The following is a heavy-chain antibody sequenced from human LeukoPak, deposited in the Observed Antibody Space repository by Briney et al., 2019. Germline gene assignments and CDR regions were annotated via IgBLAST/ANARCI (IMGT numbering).Heavy chain of an antibody. J-gene: IGHJ4*02. D-gene: IGHD3-22*01. V-gene: IGHV3-21*01. CDR2: ISSSSSYI. CDR3: ARDDDSSGARPFDY. CDR1: GFTFSSYS. Sequence: GGSLRLSCAASGFTFSSYSMNWVRQAPGKGLEGVSSISSSSSYIYYADSVKGRFTMSRENAKNSLYLQMNSLRAEDTAVYYCARDDDSSGARPFDYWGQGTLVTVSS.